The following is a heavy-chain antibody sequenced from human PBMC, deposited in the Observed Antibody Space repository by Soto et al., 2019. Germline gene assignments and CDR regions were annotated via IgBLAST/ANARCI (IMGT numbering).Heavy chain of an antibody. J-gene: IGHJ4*02. CDR2: IYSSGST. CDR1: AVSLSSYY. V-gene: IGHV4-59*08. Sequence: QVQLQESGPGLVKPSETLSLTCTVSAVSLSSYYWSWIRQPPGKGLEWIGYIYSSGSTNYNPSLKSRVSISVDTSKKQFSLKLTSVTAADTAVYYCARYAGGWYSFDHWGQGTLVTVSS. D-gene: IGHD6-19*01. CDR3: ARYAGGWYSFDH.